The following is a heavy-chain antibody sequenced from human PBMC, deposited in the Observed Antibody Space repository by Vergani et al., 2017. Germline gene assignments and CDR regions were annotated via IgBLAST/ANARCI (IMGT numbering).Heavy chain of an antibody. CDR2: IRYDGSSE. J-gene: IGHJ6*02. CDR1: GFTLNTYG. CDR3: ANSVIAGTVCVAYFGMDV. Sequence: QVQILQSGGGVVQPGGSLRLSCTLSGFTLNTYGIHWGGKGAGKGLEWVSFIRYDGSSEYYGDSVKGRFTISRDKSQNTVDLQMNSLRTEDTAVYFCANSVIAGTVCVAYFGMDVCLRGTTVTVSS. D-gene: IGHD2-8*02. V-gene: IGHV3-30*02.